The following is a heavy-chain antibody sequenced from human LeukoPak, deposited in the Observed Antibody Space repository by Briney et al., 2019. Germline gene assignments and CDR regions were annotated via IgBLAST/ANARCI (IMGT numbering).Heavy chain of an antibody. CDR3: ASPSIAATGAPYYYHGMDV. V-gene: IGHV5-51*01. Sequence: GESLKISCKGSGYSFTNYWIGWVRQMPGKGLEWMGIIYPGDSDTRYSPSFQGQVTISADKSISTAYLQWSSLKAPDTAIYYCASPSIAATGAPYYYHGMDVWGQGTTVTVSS. CDR2: IYPGDSDT. CDR1: GYSFTNYW. J-gene: IGHJ6*02. D-gene: IGHD6-13*01.